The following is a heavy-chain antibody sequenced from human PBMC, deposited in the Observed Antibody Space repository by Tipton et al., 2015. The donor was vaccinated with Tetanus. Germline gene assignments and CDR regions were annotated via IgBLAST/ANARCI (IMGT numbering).Heavy chain of an antibody. CDR1: GYTFTSYL. CDR3: ARERGNRANTFDV. J-gene: IGHJ3*01. V-gene: IGHV1-46*01. CDR2: VNPSGGVT. Sequence: QLVQSGAEMEKPGASLKLSCKTSGYTFTSYLVHWVRQAPGRGLEWMGLVNPSGGVTTHAQNFKGRLILTKDTSTSTVTMQLASLRSDDTAVYYCARERGNRANTFDVWGPGTKVTVSS. D-gene: IGHD3-16*01.